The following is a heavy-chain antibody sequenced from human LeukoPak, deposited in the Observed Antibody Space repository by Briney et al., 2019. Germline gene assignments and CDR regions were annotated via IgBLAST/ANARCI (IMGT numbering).Heavy chain of an antibody. D-gene: IGHD3-3*01. CDR1: GYTFTSYD. CDR2: MNPNSGNT. J-gene: IGHJ6*03. Sequence: GASVKVSCKASGYTFTSYDINWVRQATGQGLEWMGWMNPNSGNTGYAQKFQGRVTITRNISISTAYMELSSLRSEDTAVYYCARSIIGVLRFLEWLPKYYYYYYMDVWGKGTTVTVSS. V-gene: IGHV1-8*03. CDR3: ARSIIGVLRFLEWLPKYYYYYYMDV.